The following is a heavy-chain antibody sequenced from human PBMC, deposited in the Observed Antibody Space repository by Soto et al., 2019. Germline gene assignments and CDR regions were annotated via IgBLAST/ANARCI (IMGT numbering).Heavy chain of an antibody. J-gene: IGHJ6*02. Sequence: GISVELSSKAPRETINCYSMQWLRQAKEQGLEWMGWINPNSGGTNYAQKFQGWVTMTRDTSISTAYMELSRLRSDDTAVYYCARGSSSLHDAGLTIYYYYGMDICGQGTTVNGSS. CDR1: RETINCYS. V-gene: IGHV1-2*04. CDR2: INPNSGGT. D-gene: IGHD6-6*01. CDR3: ARGSSSLHDAGLTIYYYYGMDI.